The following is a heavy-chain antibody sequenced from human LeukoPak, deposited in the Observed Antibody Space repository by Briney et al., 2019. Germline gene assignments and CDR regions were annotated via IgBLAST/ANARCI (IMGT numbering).Heavy chain of an antibody. D-gene: IGHD3-10*01. Sequence: SETLSLTCTVSGYSISSGYYWGWIRPPPGKGLEWIGSIYHSGSTYYNPSLKSRVTISVDTSKNQFSLKLSSVTAADTAVYYCARDPFYGSGSYYQDYWGQGTLVTVSS. V-gene: IGHV4-38-2*02. J-gene: IGHJ4*02. CDR2: IYHSGST. CDR3: ARDPFYGSGSYYQDY. CDR1: GYSISSGYY.